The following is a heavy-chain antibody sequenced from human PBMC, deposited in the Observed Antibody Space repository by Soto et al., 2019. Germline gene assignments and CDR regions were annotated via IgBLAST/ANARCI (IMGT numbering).Heavy chain of an antibody. CDR2: MSPNGLAT. V-gene: IGHV3-64D*06. CDR3: IRLTDS. Sequence: GGSLRLSCSASGFTFSSYDVHRVRKAPGKGLDFVAGMSPNGLATYYADSVKGRSTISRDNSKNTLYLQMGSLRPDDTAVYYCIRLTDSWRQGTLVTVSS. CDR1: GFTFSSYD. D-gene: IGHD2-21*01. J-gene: IGHJ4*02.